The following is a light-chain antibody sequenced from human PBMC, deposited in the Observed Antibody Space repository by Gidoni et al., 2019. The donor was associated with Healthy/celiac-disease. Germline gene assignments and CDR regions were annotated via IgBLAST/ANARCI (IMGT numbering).Light chain of an antibody. CDR3: QQSYSTPNT. Sequence: FQMTQSPSSLSASVGDRVTITCRASQSISSYLNWYQQKPGKAPKLLIYAASSLQSGVPSRFSGSGSGTDFTLTISSLQPEDFATYYCQQSYSTPNTFGQGTKLEIK. CDR2: AAS. J-gene: IGKJ2*01. CDR1: QSISSY. V-gene: IGKV1-39*01.